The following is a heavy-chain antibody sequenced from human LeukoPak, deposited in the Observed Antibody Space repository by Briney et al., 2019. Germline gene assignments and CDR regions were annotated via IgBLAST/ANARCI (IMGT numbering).Heavy chain of an antibody. D-gene: IGHD3-10*01. Sequence: SETLSLTCAVYGGSFSDYYWSWIRQPPGKGLEWIGEINHSGSTNYNPPLKSRVTISVDTSKNQFSLKLSSVTAADTAVYYCARGGGELVFYYFDYWGQGTLVSVSS. V-gene: IGHV4-34*01. CDR2: INHSGST. CDR1: GGSFSDYY. J-gene: IGHJ4*02. CDR3: ARGGGELVFYYFDY.